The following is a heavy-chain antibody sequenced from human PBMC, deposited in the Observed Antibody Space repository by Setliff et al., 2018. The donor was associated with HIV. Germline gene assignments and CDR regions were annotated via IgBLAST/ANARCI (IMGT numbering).Heavy chain of an antibody. Sequence: GGSLRLSCATSRFSFSTFWMTWVRQAPGKGLEWIANINEDGNKKYHADSVWGRFTISRDNAKNSLYLQMNSLRAEDTAIYYCSVGHYRSSSGWG. D-gene: IGHD6-6*01. J-gene: IGHJ1*01. CDR1: RFSFSTFW. CDR2: INEDGNKK. CDR3: SVGHYRSSSG. V-gene: IGHV3-7*03.